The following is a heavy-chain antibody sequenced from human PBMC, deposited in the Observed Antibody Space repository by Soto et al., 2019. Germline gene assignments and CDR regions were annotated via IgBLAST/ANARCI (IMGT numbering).Heavy chain of an antibody. CDR1: GFPLGTHD. V-gene: IGHV3-23*01. J-gene: IGHJ5*02. Sequence: GALRLSCSASGFPLGTHDMAWVRQAPGTGLEWVSSISGPGDKTYYSNAVTGRFTISRDNSKNTLHLQMESLRAEDTAIYYCARAKTYYGSKGWFDHWGQGTLVTVSS. CDR2: ISGPGDKT. CDR3: ARAKTYYGSKGWFDH. D-gene: IGHD3-22*01.